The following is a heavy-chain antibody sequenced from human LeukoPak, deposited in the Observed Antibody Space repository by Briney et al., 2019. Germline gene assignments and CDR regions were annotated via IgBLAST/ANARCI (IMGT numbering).Heavy chain of an antibody. Sequence: GGSLRLSCAASGFTFTSYWMSWVRQAPGKGLDWVANIRQDGSGKYYVDSVKGRFTESRDNAKNTLYLQMNSLRAEDTAVYYCARAGSGRVYDYWGQGTLVTVSS. D-gene: IGHD2-8*01. CDR3: ARAGSGRVYDY. CDR2: IRQDGSGK. J-gene: IGHJ4*02. CDR1: GFTFTSYW. V-gene: IGHV3-7*01.